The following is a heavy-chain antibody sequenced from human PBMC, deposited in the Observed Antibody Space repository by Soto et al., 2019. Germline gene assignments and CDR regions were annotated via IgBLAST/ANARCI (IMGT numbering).Heavy chain of an antibody. J-gene: IGHJ4*02. CDR1: GGTFSSDA. D-gene: IGHD3-22*01. Sequence: QVRLVQSEAEVKKAGSSVKVSCKASGGTFSSDAVTWVRQAPGQGLEWMGGVIPMFPKANYAQKFQGRVTITADKSTSTVYMELNCLKSEDTAVYYCARCHSDSSGPGYLDSWGQGTLVTVTS. CDR3: ARCHSDSSGPGYLDS. CDR2: VIPMFPKA. V-gene: IGHV1-69*06.